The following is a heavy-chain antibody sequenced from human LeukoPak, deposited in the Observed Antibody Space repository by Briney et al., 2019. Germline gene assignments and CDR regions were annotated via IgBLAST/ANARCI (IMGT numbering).Heavy chain of an antibody. CDR2: IYSSGNT. Sequence: PSQTLSLTCTVSGGSISSGSHYWRWIRQPAGKGLEWIGRIYSSGNTNYNPSLKSRVTISLDTPKNQFSLNLNSVTAADTAVYYCAGEVGGSWFDPWGLGTLVTVSP. D-gene: IGHD1-26*01. J-gene: IGHJ5*02. V-gene: IGHV4-61*02. CDR3: AGEVGGSWFDP. CDR1: GGSISSGSHY.